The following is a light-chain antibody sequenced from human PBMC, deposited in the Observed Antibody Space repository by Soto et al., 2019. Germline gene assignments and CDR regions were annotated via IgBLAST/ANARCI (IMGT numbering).Light chain of an antibody. J-gene: IGKJ5*01. Sequence: EIVLTQSPATLSLSPGERATLSCRASQSVSSYLAWYQQKPGQAPRLLIYDASNRATGIPARFSGSGSGTDFTLNISSLEPEDFAVYYCQQRSNYPPPFGPGTRLEIX. V-gene: IGKV3-11*01. CDR3: QQRSNYPPP. CDR1: QSVSSY. CDR2: DAS.